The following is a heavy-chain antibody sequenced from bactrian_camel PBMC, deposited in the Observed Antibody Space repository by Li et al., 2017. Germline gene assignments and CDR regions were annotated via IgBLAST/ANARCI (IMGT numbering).Heavy chain of an antibody. CDR2: VTTFGRPT. D-gene: IGHD5*01. CDR1: GSTFRSHY. V-gene: IGHV3S1*01. Sequence: VQLVESRGGSVQAGDSLKLTCKASGSTFRSHYMYWLRQAPGKQLEGIAGVTTFGRPTDVADSVKGRFIISRDNDENTVYLQMNRLQPEDTGVYYCANVPPTSLAVGLGARGQGTQVTVS. J-gene: IGHJ4*01.